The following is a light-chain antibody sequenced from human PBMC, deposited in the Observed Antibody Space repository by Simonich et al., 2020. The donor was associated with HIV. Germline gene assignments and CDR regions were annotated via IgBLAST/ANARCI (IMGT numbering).Light chain of an antibody. CDR2: DVS. CDR3: CSYAGSYTLV. J-gene: IGLJ3*02. Sequence: QSALTQPRSVSGSPGQSVTISCTGTSNNIGGYNYVSWYQQDPGKAPKRIIYDVSKRPSGVPDRFSGSKSGNTASLTISGLQAEDETDYYCCSYAGSYTLVFGGGTKLTVL. V-gene: IGLV2-11*01. CDR1: SNNIGGYNY.